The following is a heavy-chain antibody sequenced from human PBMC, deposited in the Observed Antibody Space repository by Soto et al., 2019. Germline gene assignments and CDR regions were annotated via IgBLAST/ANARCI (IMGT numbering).Heavy chain of an antibody. CDR3: AKPRAWLVPYFED. D-gene: IGHD6-19*01. V-gene: IGHV3-30*18. J-gene: IGHJ4*01. CDR2: MSYDGRTK. CDR1: GFSFGNYG. Sequence: QVKLVESGGGVVQPGRSRRLSCTASGFSFGNYGMHWVHQAPGKRLEWVAAMSYDGRTKYYADSVRSRFTISRDNSKNMLFLDMNSLRHEDTAVYYCAKPRAWLVPYFEDWGHGTLVTVSS.